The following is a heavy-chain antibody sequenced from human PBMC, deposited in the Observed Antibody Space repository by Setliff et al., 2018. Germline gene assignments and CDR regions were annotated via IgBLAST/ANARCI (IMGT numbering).Heavy chain of an antibody. CDR2: INPKNGGA. CDR1: GYPFTSYY. CDR3: ARERAGGRGFTFGAIYYYYGMDV. D-gene: IGHD3-16*01. Sequence: ASVKVSCKASGYPFTSYYIHWVRQAPGQGLEWMGVINPKNGGATYPQNLQGRVTMTRDTSMSTVYMELSSLRFEDTAVYYCARERAGGRGFTFGAIYYYYGMDVWGQGTTVTVSS. V-gene: IGHV1-46*01. J-gene: IGHJ6*02.